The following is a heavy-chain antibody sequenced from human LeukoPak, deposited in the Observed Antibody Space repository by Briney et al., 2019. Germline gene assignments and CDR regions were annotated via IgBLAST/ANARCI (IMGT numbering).Heavy chain of an antibody. J-gene: IGHJ6*03. CDR3: ARGVGWPAYYMDV. Sequence: SETLSLTCTVSGGSISSYYWSWIRQPPPKGLEWIGYIYYSGSTNYNPPLKSRVTISVDTSKNQFSLKLSSVTAADTAVYYCARGVGWPAYYMDVWGKGTTVTVSS. D-gene: IGHD6-19*01. V-gene: IGHV4-59*01. CDR1: GGSISSYY. CDR2: IYYSGST.